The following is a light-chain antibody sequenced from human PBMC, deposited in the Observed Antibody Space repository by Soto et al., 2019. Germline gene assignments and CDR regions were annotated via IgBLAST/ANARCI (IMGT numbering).Light chain of an antibody. V-gene: IGKV1-16*01. CDR2: AAY. J-gene: IGKJ5*01. CDR3: QQYTDHPT. CDR1: QGIRNF. Sequence: IQLTQSPSSLSASVGDRVTITCRASQGIRNFLAWFQQEPGKAPKSLIYAAYTLQSGVPTRFSGSGSGTDFNLTISSLQPEDFGTYYCQQYTDHPTFGQGTRLEIK.